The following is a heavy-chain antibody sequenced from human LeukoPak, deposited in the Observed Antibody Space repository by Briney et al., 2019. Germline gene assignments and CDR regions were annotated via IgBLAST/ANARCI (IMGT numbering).Heavy chain of an antibody. CDR3: ARVPTTYGFDI. CDR1: GFIFSSYW. Sequence: GGSLRLSCAASGFIFSSYWMTWVRQAPGKGLEWVANIKQAGSENYYVDSVKGRFTISRDNAKNSLYLQMNSLRAEDTAVYYCARVPTTYGFDIWGQGTMVTVSS. CDR2: IKQAGSEN. D-gene: IGHD1-7*01. V-gene: IGHV3-7*04. J-gene: IGHJ3*02.